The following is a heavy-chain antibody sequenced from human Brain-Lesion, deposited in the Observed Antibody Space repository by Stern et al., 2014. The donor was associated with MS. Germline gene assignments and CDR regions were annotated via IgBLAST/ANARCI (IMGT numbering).Heavy chain of an antibody. Sequence: VQLVESGGGVVQPGRSLRLSCAASGFTFSYHAMHWVRPAPGKGLEGVAVISYDGSDNYYAGSVKGRFTLSRDNSKNTLYLQMNSLRAEDTAVYYCARGGAVTSSEYYFDYWGQGTLVTVSS. D-gene: IGHD4-17*01. CDR1: GFTFSYHA. CDR2: ISYDGSDN. J-gene: IGHJ4*02. V-gene: IGHV3-30*01. CDR3: ARGGAVTSSEYYFDY.